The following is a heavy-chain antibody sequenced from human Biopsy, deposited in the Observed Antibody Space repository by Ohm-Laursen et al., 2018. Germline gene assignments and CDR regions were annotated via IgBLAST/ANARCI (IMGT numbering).Heavy chain of an antibody. CDR2: ISPYNDKT. CDR1: GYTFTSYD. D-gene: IGHD2/OR15-2a*01. V-gene: IGHV1-18*01. Sequence: GASVKVSCKASGYTFTSYDISWVRQAPGQGLEWTGWISPYNDKTSYPPKLQDRVAMTADTSTNTAHMELRSLRSDDTAVCYCARVFCTSTTCYGLLDNWGQGTVVTVSS. J-gene: IGHJ4*02. CDR3: ARVFCTSTTCYGLLDN.